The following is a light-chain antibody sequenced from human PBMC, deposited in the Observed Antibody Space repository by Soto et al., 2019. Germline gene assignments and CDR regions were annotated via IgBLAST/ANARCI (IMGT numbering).Light chain of an antibody. V-gene: IGKV1-5*01. Sequence: FQMPPSPSTLAAAVGDRVPNTCRASQSISRWLAWYQQKPGKAPKLLIHDATSLESGVPSRFSGSGSGTEFTLTISSLQPDDFATYYCQQYSSYWTFAQGTKVDIK. CDR2: DAT. CDR1: QSISRW. J-gene: IGKJ1*01. CDR3: QQYSSYWT.